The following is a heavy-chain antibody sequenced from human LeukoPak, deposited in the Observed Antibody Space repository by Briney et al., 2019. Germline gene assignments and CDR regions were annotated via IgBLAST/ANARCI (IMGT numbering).Heavy chain of an antibody. CDR1: GYTFTGYY. CDR2: INPNSGGT. J-gene: IGHJ6*03. CDR3: ARGEDYYGSGSYYMGPYYYYMDV. Sequence: ASVKVSFKASGYTFTGYYMHWVRQAPGQGLEWMGWINPNSGGTNYAQKFQGRVTMTRDTSISTAYMELSRPRSDDTAVYYCARGEDYYGSGSYYMGPYYYYMDVWGKGTTVTVSS. V-gene: IGHV1-2*02. D-gene: IGHD3-10*01.